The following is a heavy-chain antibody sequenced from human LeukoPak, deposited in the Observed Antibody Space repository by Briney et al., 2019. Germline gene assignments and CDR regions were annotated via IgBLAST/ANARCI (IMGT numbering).Heavy chain of an antibody. D-gene: IGHD3-22*01. V-gene: IGHV4-59*11. Sequence: PSETLSLTCTVSGGSISSHYWSWIRQPPGKGLEWIGYIYYSGSTSHNPSLKSRVTISVDTSKNQFSLKLSSVTAAGTAVYYCARDGGGDYYDSSGYRRYYYYGMDVWGQGTTVTVSS. CDR2: IYYSGST. CDR1: GGSISSHY. J-gene: IGHJ6*02. CDR3: ARDGGGDYYDSSGYRRYYYYGMDV.